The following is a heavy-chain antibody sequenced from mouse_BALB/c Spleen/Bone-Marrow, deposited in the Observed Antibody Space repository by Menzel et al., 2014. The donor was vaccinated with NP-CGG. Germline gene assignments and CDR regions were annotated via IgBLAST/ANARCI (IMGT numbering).Heavy chain of an antibody. V-gene: IGHV1-34*02. CDR3: ASFGFAY. CDR2: IDPYNGAT. Sequence: SGYSFTDYYMHWVKQSHVKSLEWIGRIDPYNGATSYNQNFKDKASLTVDKSSRTAYMELHSLTSEDSAVYYCASFGFAYWGQGTLVTVSA. J-gene: IGHJ3*01. CDR1: GYSFTDYY.